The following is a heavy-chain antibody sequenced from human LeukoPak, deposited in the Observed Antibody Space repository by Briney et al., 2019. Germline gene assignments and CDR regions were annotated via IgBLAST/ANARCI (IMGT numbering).Heavy chain of an antibody. CDR3: ARATGGSSTKSYYFDY. D-gene: IGHD6-6*01. V-gene: IGHV3-48*04. Sequence: PGGSLRLSCAASGFTFSPYSMNWVRQAPGKGLEWVSYISSRGSTIYYADSVKGRFTISRDNAKNSLYLQMNSLRAEDTAVYYCARATGGSSTKSYYFDYWGQGTLVTVSS. CDR1: GFTFSPYS. CDR2: ISSRGSTI. J-gene: IGHJ4*02.